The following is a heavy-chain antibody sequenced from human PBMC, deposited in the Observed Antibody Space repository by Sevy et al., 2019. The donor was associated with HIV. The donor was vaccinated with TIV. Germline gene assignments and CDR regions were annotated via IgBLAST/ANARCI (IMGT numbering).Heavy chain of an antibody. D-gene: IGHD3-16*01. V-gene: IGHV3-7*01. CDR3: ARDGGVMSLDY. J-gene: IGHJ4*02. CDR1: GFTFSSYW. CDR2: IKQDGSEK. Sequence: GGSLRLSCAASGFTFSSYWMSWVRQAPGKGLEWVANIKQDGSEKYYVYSVKGRFTISRDNAKNSLYLQMNSLRAEDTAVYYCARDGGVMSLDYWGQGTLVTVSS.